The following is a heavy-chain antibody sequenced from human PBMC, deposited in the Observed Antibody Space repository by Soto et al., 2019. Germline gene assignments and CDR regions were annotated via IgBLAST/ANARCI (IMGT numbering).Heavy chain of an antibody. V-gene: IGHV3-30*03. Sequence: XESLILSCVASGFSFSVFGMHWVRQFPGKGLEWVAVISNDGSKRYYIESVEGRFTISRDDSKNTLYLQLNSLRAEDTAVYYCAREKEDEGSSSLRVYYGMDAWGQGTTVTVSS. D-gene: IGHD6-6*01. CDR2: ISNDGSKR. CDR1: GFSFSVFG. J-gene: IGHJ6*02. CDR3: AREKEDEGSSSLRVYYGMDA.